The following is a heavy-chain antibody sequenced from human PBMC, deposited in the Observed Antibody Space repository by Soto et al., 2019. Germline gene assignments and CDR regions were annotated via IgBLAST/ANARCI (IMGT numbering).Heavy chain of an antibody. CDR3: ARDTYYYDSSGYYRESYFDY. Sequence: GASVKVSCKASGGTFSSYAISWVRQAPGQGLEWMGGIIPIFGTANYAQKFQGRVTITADKSTSTAYMELSSLRSEDTAVYYCARDTYYYDSSGYYRESYFDYWGQGTLVTAPQ. D-gene: IGHD3-22*01. CDR1: GGTFSSYA. V-gene: IGHV1-69*06. J-gene: IGHJ4*02. CDR2: IIPIFGTA.